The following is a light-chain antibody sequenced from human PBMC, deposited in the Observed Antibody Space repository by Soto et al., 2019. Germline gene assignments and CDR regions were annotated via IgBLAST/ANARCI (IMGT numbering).Light chain of an antibody. CDR3: QQYNTYSPEWT. CDR2: AAS. Sequence: DIQMTQSPSALSVSLGDRVTITCRASQSISSYLNWYQQKPGKAPKLLIYAASSLQSGVPSRFSGSGSGTEFTLTISSLQPDDFATYYCQQYNTYSPEWTFGQGTKVDI. J-gene: IGKJ1*01. V-gene: IGKV1-5*01. CDR1: QSISSY.